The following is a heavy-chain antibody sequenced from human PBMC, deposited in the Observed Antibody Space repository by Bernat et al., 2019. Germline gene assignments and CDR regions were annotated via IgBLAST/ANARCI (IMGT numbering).Heavy chain of an antibody. D-gene: IGHD2-21*02. Sequence: EVQLVESGGGFVQPGGSLRLSCAASGFTFSNYWMHWVRQAPGKGLVWVSRISSDGSTTSYADSVKGRFTISRDNSKNTLYLQMNSLRAEDTAVYYCARDFGGLPSVVVTAIDYWGQGTLVTVSS. CDR3: ARDFGGLPSVVVTAIDY. J-gene: IGHJ4*02. CDR1: GFTFSNYW. V-gene: IGHV3-74*01. CDR2: ISSDGSTT.